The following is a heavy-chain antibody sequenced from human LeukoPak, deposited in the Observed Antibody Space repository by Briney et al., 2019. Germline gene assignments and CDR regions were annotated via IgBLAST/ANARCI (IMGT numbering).Heavy chain of an antibody. Sequence: PSETLSLTCTVSGGXISSGDXXWSXXRQXPXXGXEXXXYIXXXGXXXYNPSLKSRVTISVDTSKKQFSLKLSSVTAADTAVYYCARGLSRDYYGSGSYYNVNWFDPWGQGTLVAVSS. D-gene: IGHD3-10*01. CDR1: GGXISSGDXX. V-gene: IGHV4-30-4*01. CDR3: ARGLSRDYYGSGSYYNVNWFDP. CDR2: IXXXGXX. J-gene: IGHJ5*02.